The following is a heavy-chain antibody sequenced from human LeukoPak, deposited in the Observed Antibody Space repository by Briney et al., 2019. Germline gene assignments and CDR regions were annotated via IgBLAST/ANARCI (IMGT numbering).Heavy chain of an antibody. V-gene: IGHV1-2*02. CDR3: ATSPGLLTGAPGDLDH. J-gene: IGHJ5*02. CDR1: GYTFGVYY. Sequence: ASVKVSCKASGYTFGVYYIQWVRQAPGQGLEWTGWINPKSGDTDYAQKFQGRVTMTRDTSISTAYMELSGLRSDDTAVYFCATSPGLLTGAPGDLDHWGQGTLVTVSS. D-gene: IGHD3-9*01. CDR2: INPKSGDT.